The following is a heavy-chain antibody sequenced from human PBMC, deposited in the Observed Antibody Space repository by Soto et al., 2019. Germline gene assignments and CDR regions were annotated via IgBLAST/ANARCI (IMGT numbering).Heavy chain of an antibody. CDR3: ARTISGYYFDY. V-gene: IGHV4-59*11. CDR1: GGSISSHY. Sequence: PSETLSLTCTVSGGSISSHYWSWIRQPPGKGLEWIGYIYYSGSSNYNPSLKSRVTISVDSSKNQFSLKLSSVTAADTAVYYCARTISGYYFDYWGQGTLVTVS. D-gene: IGHD3-22*01. CDR2: IYYSGSS. J-gene: IGHJ4*02.